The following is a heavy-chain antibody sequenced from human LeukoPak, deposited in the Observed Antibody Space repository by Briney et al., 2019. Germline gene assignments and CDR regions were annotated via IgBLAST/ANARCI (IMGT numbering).Heavy chain of an antibody. CDR2: LYYCGST. Sequence: SETLSLTCTVSGGSVNSGSYFWSWIRQPPGKGLEWIGYLYYCGSTNYNPSLKSRITISVDTSKNQFSLKVNSVTAADTAVYYCARARYYYDKSDSYRYCFDYWGQGTLVTVSS. V-gene: IGHV4-61*01. CDR3: ARARYYYDKSDSYRYCFDY. CDR1: GGSVNSGSYF. J-gene: IGHJ4*02. D-gene: IGHD3-22*01.